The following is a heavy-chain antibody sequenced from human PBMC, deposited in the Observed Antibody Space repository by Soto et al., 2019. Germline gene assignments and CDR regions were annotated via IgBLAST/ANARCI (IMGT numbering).Heavy chain of an antibody. Sequence: YLRLSWAASGFRIDDFAMHWVRQAPGKGLEWVSSISWDSGKIGYADSVTGRFSVSRDNAKNSLFLQMSSLKPEDTAFYFCAKDYPGCYGEYQSTSFESWGQGTLVTVSS. J-gene: IGHJ5*01. D-gene: IGHD2-2*01. CDR2: ISWDSGKI. CDR3: AKDYPGCYGEYQSTSFES. V-gene: IGHV3-9*01. CDR1: GFRIDDFA.